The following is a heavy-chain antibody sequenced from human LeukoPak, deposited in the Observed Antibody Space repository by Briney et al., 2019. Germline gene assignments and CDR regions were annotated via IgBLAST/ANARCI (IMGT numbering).Heavy chain of an antibody. V-gene: IGHV5-51*01. CDR2: IYPSDSDT. CDR3: VRQAYFGLDV. CDR1: GDSFSNYW. J-gene: IGHJ6*02. D-gene: IGHD3-10*01. Sequence: GESLKISCTGSGDSFSNYWIGWVCQMPGKGLEWMAIIYPSDSDTRYNPSLQGQVTISVDKSINTAYLQWSSLKASDTAMYYCVRQAYFGLDVWGEGTTVTV.